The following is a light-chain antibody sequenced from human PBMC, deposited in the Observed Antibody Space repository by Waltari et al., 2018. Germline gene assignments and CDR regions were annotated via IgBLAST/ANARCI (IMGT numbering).Light chain of an antibody. Sequence: DIVMTQSPLSLPVTPGEPASISCRASQSVSKYLAWYQQKPGQAPRLLIYDASTRATGIPDRFSATGWGTDFSLSISRLEPEDFAVYYCQKYGTLPATFGQGTKVQMK. V-gene: IGKV3-20*01. CDR1: QSVSKY. CDR3: QKYGTLPAT. J-gene: IGKJ1*01. CDR2: DAS.